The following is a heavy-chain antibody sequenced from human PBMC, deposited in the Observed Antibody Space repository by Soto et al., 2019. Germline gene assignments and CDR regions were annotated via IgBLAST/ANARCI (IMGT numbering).Heavy chain of an antibody. CDR2: IYYSGST. V-gene: IGHV4-39*01. CDR3: ARHIFSGVLDY. Sequence: QLQLQESGPGLVKPSETLSLTCTVSGGSISSSSYYWGWIRQPPGKGLEWIGSIYYSGSTYYNPSLKSRVTITVDTSKNQFSLRLSSVTAANRAVYACARHIFSGVLDYWGKGTLVTVSS. CDR1: GGSISSSSYY. J-gene: IGHJ4*02. D-gene: IGHD2-8*01.